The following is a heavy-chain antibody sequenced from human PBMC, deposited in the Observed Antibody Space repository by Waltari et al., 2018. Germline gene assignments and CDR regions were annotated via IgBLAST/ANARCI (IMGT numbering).Heavy chain of an antibody. J-gene: IGHJ4*02. CDR2: IYYSGST. V-gene: IGHV4-39*07. D-gene: IGHD3-3*01. CDR1: GGSISSSSYY. CDR3: ARDRLLGDFWSGYFDY. Sequence: QLLLQESGPGLVKPSETLSLTCTVSGGSISSSSYYWGWIRQPPGKGLEWIGSIYYSGSTYYNPSLKSRVTISVDTSKNQFSLKLSSVTAADTAVYYCARDRLLGDFWSGYFDYWGQGTLVTVSS.